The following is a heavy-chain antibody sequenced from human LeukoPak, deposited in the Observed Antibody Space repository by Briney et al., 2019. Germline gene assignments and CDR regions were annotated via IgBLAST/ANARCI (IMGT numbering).Heavy chain of an antibody. CDR2: IYSDGSI. V-gene: IGHV3-53*01. CDR1: GFSVSNNY. Sequence: GGSLRLSCAASGFSVSNNYMTWVRQAPGRGLQCVSLIYSDGSIYYADSVKGRFTISRDNSKNTLSLQMNSLRAEDSALFYCARLNTGSFGRYFYYHMDVWGKGTTATVSS. J-gene: IGHJ6*03. CDR3: ARLNTGSFGRYFYYHMDV. D-gene: IGHD1-26*01.